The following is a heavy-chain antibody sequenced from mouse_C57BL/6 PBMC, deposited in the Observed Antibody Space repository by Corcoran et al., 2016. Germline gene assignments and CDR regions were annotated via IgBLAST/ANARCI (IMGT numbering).Heavy chain of an antibody. Sequence: EVQLQQSGPELVKPGASVKISCKASGYTFTDYYMNWVKQSHGKSLEWIGDINPNNGGTSYNQKFKGKATLTVDKSSSTAYMELRSLTSEDSAVYYCARRVLRYYWYFDVWGTGTTVTVS. D-gene: IGHD1-1*01. CDR2: INPNNGGT. J-gene: IGHJ1*03. V-gene: IGHV1-26*01. CDR3: ARRVLRYYWYFDV. CDR1: GYTFTDYY.